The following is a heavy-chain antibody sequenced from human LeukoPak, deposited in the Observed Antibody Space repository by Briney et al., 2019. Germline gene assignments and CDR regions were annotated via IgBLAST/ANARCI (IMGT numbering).Heavy chain of an antibody. CDR3: ARDAYSSSWQAFDH. V-gene: IGHV4-59*01. Sequence: PSETLSLTCTVSGGSISGYYWSWIRQPPGKGLEWIGYIYYSGGTNYNPSLKSRVTISVDTSKNQFSLKLSSVTAADTAVYYCARDAYSSSWQAFDHWGQGTLVTVSS. CDR1: GGSISGYY. J-gene: IGHJ4*02. CDR2: IYYSGGT. D-gene: IGHD6-13*01.